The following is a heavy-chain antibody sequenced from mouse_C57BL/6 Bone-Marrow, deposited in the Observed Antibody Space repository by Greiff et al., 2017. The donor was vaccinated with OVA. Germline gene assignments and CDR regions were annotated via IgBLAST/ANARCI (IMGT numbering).Heavy chain of an antibody. J-gene: IGHJ1*03. CDR1: GYSITSDH. D-gene: IGHD1-1*01. CDR3: ARSPITAVVAWYFDV. Sequence: EVHLVESGPGLAKPSQTLSLTCSVTGYSITSDHWNWIRKFPGNKLEYMGYISYSGSTYYNPSLKSRISITRDTSKNQYYLQLNSVTTEDTATYYCARSPITAVVAWYFDVWGTGTTVTVSS. V-gene: IGHV3-8*01. CDR2: ISYSGST.